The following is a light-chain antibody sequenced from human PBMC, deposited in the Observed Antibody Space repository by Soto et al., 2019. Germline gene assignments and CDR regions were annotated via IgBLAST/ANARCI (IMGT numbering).Light chain of an antibody. CDR2: GAS. CDR3: QQYNSWPPLT. Sequence: EIVMTQSPATLSVSPGERATLSCRASQSVSSNLAWYQQKPGQAPRLLIYGASTRATGIPARFSGSGSGTDFTLTISSLQPEDFAVYYCQQYNSWPPLTFGGGTKVEIK. J-gene: IGKJ4*01. V-gene: IGKV3-15*01. CDR1: QSVSSN.